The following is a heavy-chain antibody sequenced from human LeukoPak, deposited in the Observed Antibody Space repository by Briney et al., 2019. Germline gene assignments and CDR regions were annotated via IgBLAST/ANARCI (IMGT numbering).Heavy chain of an antibody. Sequence: GGSLRLSCAASGFTFSTYGMGWVRQAPGRGLEWVSGISGSGGSRFYTDSVKGRFTISRDNSKNTLFLQMNSLRAADTAVYYCARVGGTYCSGGSCYRGAFDIWGQGTMVTVSS. CDR3: ARVGGTYCSGGSCYRGAFDI. CDR2: ISGSGGSR. V-gene: IGHV3-23*01. J-gene: IGHJ3*02. CDR1: GFTFSTYG. D-gene: IGHD2-15*01.